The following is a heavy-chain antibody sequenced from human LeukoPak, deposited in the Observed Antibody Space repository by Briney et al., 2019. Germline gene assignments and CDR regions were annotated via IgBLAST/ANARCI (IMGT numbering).Heavy chain of an antibody. D-gene: IGHD3-22*01. CDR3: ARDYYDSSGYSGWLDI. Sequence: GGSLRLSCAASGFTFSSYAMSWVRQAPGKGLEWVSAISGSGGSTYYADSVKGRFTISRDNSKNTLYLQMNSLRSEDTAVYYCARDYYDSSGYSGWLDIWGQGTMVTVSS. CDR2: ISGSGGST. CDR1: GFTFSSYA. J-gene: IGHJ3*02. V-gene: IGHV3-23*01.